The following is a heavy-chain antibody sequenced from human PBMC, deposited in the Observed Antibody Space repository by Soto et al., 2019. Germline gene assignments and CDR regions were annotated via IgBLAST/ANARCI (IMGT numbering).Heavy chain of an antibody. CDR3: ARGPPVEVLLWFGEAYPYYCCGMDV. V-gene: IGHV1-2*02. Sequence: QVQLVQSGAEVKKPGASVKVSCKASGYTVTGYYMHWVRQAPGQGLEWMGWINPNSGGTNYAQKFQGRVTMTTDRSSSTAYMELSRLRSDDTAVYYCARGPPVEVLLWFGEAYPYYCCGMDVWGQGTTVTVSS. CDR1: GYTVTGYY. J-gene: IGHJ6*02. CDR2: INPNSGGT. D-gene: IGHD3-10*01.